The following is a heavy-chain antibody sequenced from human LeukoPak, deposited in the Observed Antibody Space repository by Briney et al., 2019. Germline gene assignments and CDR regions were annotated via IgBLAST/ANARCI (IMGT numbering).Heavy chain of an antibody. D-gene: IGHD2-15*01. CDR2: ISPNSGGT. V-gene: IGHV1-2*02. CDR3: ARASNLVGYCSGGSCYNGDNWFDP. J-gene: IGHJ5*02. Sequence: GASVKVSCKASGYTFTDFYIHWVRQAPGQGLEWMGWISPNSGGTNSAQKFQGRVTMTRDTSIRTVYMELSRLRSDDTAVYYCARASNLVGYCSGGSCYNGDNWFDPWGQGTLVTVSS. CDR1: GYTFTDFY.